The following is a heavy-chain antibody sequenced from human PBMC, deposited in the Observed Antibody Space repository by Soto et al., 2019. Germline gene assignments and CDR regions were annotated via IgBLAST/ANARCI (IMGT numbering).Heavy chain of an antibody. J-gene: IGHJ3*02. Sequence: PGGSLRLSCAASGFTVSSNYMSWVRQAPGKGLEWVSVIYSGGSTYYADSVKGRFTISRDNSKNTLYLQMNSLRAEDTAVYYCARLGKTYYDILTGPQGAFDIWGQGTMVTVSS. CDR1: GFTVSSNY. D-gene: IGHD3-9*01. CDR3: ARLGKTYYDILTGPQGAFDI. CDR2: IYSGGST. V-gene: IGHV3-66*01.